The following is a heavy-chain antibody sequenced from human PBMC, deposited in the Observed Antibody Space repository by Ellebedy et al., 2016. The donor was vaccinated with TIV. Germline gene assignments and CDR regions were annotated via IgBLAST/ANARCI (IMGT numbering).Heavy chain of an antibody. V-gene: IGHV3-23*01. Sequence: GGSLRLXCAASGFTFSSYAMSWVRQAPGKGLEWVSAISGSGGSTYYADSVKGRFTISRDNSKNTLYLQMNSLRAEDTAVYYCAKEIAAAGSRWLRWFYGMDVWGQGTTVTVSS. CDR1: GFTFSSYA. CDR2: ISGSGGST. D-gene: IGHD6-13*01. CDR3: AKEIAAAGSRWLRWFYGMDV. J-gene: IGHJ6*02.